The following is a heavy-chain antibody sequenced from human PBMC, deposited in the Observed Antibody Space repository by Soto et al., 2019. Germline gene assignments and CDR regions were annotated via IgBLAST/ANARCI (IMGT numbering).Heavy chain of an antibody. CDR1: GFTFSDHY. D-gene: IGHD6-13*01. CDR3: ATDPGISAAGTGTSYYYGMDV. CDR2: TRNKVNGYTT. Sequence: PGGSLRLSCAASGFTFSDHYMDWVRQAPGKGLEWVGRTRNKVNGYTTEYAASVKGKFTISRDDSKNSLYLQMNSLKTEDTAVYYCATDPGISAAGTGTSYYYGMDVWGQGTTVTVSS. J-gene: IGHJ6*02. V-gene: IGHV3-72*01.